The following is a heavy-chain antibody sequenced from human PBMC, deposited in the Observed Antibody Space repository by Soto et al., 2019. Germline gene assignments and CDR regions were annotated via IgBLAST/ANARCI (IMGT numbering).Heavy chain of an antibody. V-gene: IGHV3-64*01. CDR3: AKSLDIHYKNWFDP. Sequence: GGSLRLSCAASGFTFSSYAMHWVRQAPGKGLEYVSAISSNGGSTYYANSVKGRFTISRDNSKNTLYLDMNSLRAEDTAVYYCAKSLDIHYKNWFDPWGQGTLVTVSS. D-gene: IGHD4-4*01. CDR2: ISSNGGST. J-gene: IGHJ5*02. CDR1: GFTFSSYA.